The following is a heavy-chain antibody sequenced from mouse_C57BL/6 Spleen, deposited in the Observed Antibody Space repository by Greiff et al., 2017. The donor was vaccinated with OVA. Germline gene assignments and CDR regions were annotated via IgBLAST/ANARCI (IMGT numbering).Heavy chain of an antibody. V-gene: IGHV1-52*01. CDR2: IDPSDSET. D-gene: IGHD1-1*01. CDR1: GYTFTSYW. J-gene: IGHJ2*01. Sequence: QVQLKQPGAELVRPGSSVKLSCKASGYTFTSYWMHWVKQRPIQGLEWIGNIDPSDSETHYNQKFKDKATLTVDKSSSTAYMQLSSLTSEDSAVYYCASSIYYYGSSLDYWGQGTTLTVSS. CDR3: ASSIYYYGSSLDY.